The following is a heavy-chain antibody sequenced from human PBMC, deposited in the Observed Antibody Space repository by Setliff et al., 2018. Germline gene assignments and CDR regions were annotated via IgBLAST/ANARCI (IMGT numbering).Heavy chain of an antibody. CDR2: INHSGTT. CDR3: ARAIFLDSSGYYRGAFDI. Sequence: SETLSLTCAVSGGSLRNYYWSWIRQPPGKELEWIGEINHSGTTNYNASLKSRLTLSVDTSKNQFSLKLSSVTAADTAVYYCARAIFLDSSGYYRGAFDIWGQGTMVTVSS. D-gene: IGHD3-22*01. CDR1: GGSLRNYY. J-gene: IGHJ3*02. V-gene: IGHV4-34*01.